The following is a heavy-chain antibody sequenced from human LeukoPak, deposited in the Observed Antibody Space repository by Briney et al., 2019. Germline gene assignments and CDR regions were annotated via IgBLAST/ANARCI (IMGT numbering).Heavy chain of an antibody. CDR3: ARDRSFLGTYDRDFDY. D-gene: IGHD1-26*01. V-gene: IGHV1-2*02. CDR2: INPNSGGT. CDR1: GYTFTGYY. J-gene: IGHJ4*02. Sequence: ASVKVSCKASGYTFTGYYMHWVRQAPGQGREWMGGINPNSGGTNYAQKFQGRVTMTRDTSISTAYMQLSSVRAEDTAVYYCARDRSFLGTYDRDFDYWGQGTLVTVSS.